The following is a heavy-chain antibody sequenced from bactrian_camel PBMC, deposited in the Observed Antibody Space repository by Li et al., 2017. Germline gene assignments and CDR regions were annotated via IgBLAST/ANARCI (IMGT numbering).Heavy chain of an antibody. CDR1: GFTFSNYW. V-gene: IGHV3S6*01. Sequence: HVQLVESGGGLVQPGGSLRLACAASGFTFSNYWMYWVCQAPGKGLEWVASIYTYGSYTYYADSVKGRFTISQDNANNTVYLQMNSLKPEDTAMYYCAADFDTYSCNYRTINRFRYWGQGTQVTVS. CDR3: AADFDTYSCNYRTINRFRY. D-gene: IGHD2*01. J-gene: IGHJ6*01. CDR2: IYTYGSYT.